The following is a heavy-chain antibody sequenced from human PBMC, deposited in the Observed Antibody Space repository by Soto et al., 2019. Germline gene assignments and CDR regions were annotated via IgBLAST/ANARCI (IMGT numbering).Heavy chain of an antibody. V-gene: IGHV4-39*01. CDR2: IYYSGST. Sequence: SETLSLTCTVSGGSISSSSYYWGWIRQPPGKGLEWIGRIYYSGSTYYNPSLKSRVTISVDTSKNQFSLKLSSVTAADTAVYYCARGAARRGNDYWGQGTLVTVSS. J-gene: IGHJ4*02. CDR1: GGSISSSSYY. CDR3: ARGAARRGNDY. D-gene: IGHD6-6*01.